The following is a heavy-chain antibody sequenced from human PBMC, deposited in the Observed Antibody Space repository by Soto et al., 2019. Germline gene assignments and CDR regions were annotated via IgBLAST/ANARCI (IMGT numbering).Heavy chain of an antibody. D-gene: IGHD7-27*01. CDR2: INAGNGNT. J-gene: IGHJ4*02. Sequence: ASVKVPCKASGYTFTSYAMHWVRQAPGQRLEWMGWINAGNGNTKYSQKFQGRVTITRDTSASTAYMELSSLRSEDTAVYYCARGQDNWGWGDYWGQGTLVTAPQ. CDR1: GYTFTSYA. CDR3: ARGQDNWGWGDY. V-gene: IGHV1-3*01.